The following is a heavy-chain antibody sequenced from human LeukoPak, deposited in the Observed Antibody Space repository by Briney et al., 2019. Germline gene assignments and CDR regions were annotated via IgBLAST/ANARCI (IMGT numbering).Heavy chain of an antibody. Sequence: ASVKVSCKASGFAFSGYYIHWVRQAPGQGLEWMGWINPNSGASNYAQNFQGGVTMTRDTSISTAYMELSRLRSDDTAVYYCARDRVGRFFDYWGQGTLVTVSS. D-gene: IGHD3-10*01. CDR2: INPNSGAS. CDR1: GFAFSGYY. CDR3: ARDRVGRFFDY. V-gene: IGHV1-2*02. J-gene: IGHJ4*02.